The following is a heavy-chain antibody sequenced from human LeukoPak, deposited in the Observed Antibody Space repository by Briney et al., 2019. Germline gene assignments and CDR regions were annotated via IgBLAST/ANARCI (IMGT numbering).Heavy chain of an antibody. D-gene: IGHD3-9*01. CDR2: INHSGST. J-gene: IGHJ5*02. Sequence: PSETLSLTCAVYGVSFSGYYWSWIRQPPGKGLEWIGEINHSGSTNYNPSLKSRVTISVDTSKNQFSLKLSSVTAADTAVYYCARGLRYFDWLLYPLNWFDPWGQGTLVTVSS. V-gene: IGHV4-34*01. CDR1: GVSFSGYY. CDR3: ARGLRYFDWLLYPLNWFDP.